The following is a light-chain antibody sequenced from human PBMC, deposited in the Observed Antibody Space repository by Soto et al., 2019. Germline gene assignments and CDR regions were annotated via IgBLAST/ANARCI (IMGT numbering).Light chain of an antibody. CDR1: ESVGSN. Sequence: EVGMTQSPATLSVFPGERVTLSCRASESVGSNLAWYQQKPGQAPRLLIYGASTRATGVPARFSGSGSGTEFTLTIGSLQSEDFALYSCQQYNNWLTFGGGTKVEIE. J-gene: IGKJ4*01. V-gene: IGKV3-15*01. CDR3: QQYNNWLT. CDR2: GAS.